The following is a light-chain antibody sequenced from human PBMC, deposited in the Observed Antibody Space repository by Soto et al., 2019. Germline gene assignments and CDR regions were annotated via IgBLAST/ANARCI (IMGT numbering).Light chain of an antibody. Sequence: QLVLTQSPSVSGTPGQRVTISCSGSSANIGSNTVSWYQQLPGTAPKLLIYNNNQRPSGVPDRFSGSKSGTSAPLAISGLQSEDESDYYCAAWDDSVNAVVFGGGTKVTVL. J-gene: IGLJ2*01. CDR2: NNN. V-gene: IGLV1-44*01. CDR3: AAWDDSVNAVV. CDR1: SANIGSNT.